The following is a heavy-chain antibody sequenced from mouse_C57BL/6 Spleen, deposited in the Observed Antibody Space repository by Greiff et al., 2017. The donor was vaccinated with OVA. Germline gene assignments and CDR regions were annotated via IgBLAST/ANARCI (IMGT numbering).Heavy chain of an antibody. D-gene: IGHD5-1*01. V-gene: IGHV1-22*01. CDR1: GYTFTDYN. CDR2: INPNNGGT. J-gene: IGHJ3*01. CDR3: ARGRGVPAWFAY. Sequence: VQLQQSGPELVKPGASVKMSCKASGYTFTDYNMHWVKQSHGKSLEWIGYINPNNGGTSYNQKFKGKATLTVNKSSSTAYMELRSLTSEDSAVYYCARGRGVPAWFAYWGQGTLVTVSA.